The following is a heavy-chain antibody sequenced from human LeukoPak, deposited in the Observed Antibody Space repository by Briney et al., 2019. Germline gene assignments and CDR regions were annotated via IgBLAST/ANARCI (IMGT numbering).Heavy chain of an antibody. CDR3: ARSREVLPAGTIDY. D-gene: IGHD6-13*01. Sequence: GGSLRLSCAASGFTFSSYAMSWVRQAPGKGLEWVSAIIGSAGSTYYADSVKGRFTISRDNAKNSLYLQMNSLRAEDSAVYYCARSREVLPAGTIDYWGQGALVTVSS. J-gene: IGHJ4*02. V-gene: IGHV3-23*01. CDR2: IIGSAGST. CDR1: GFTFSSYA.